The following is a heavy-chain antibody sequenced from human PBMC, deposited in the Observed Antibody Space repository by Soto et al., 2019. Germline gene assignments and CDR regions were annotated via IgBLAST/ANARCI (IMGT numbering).Heavy chain of an antibody. CDR3: GKDKAGVAYAFDI. D-gene: IGHD3-3*01. CDR2: IAIAGDT. CDR1: GFSVSSND. Sequence: GGSLRLSCAASGFSVSSNDMHWVRQATGKGLEWVSGIAIAGDTYYPGSVKGRFTISRDKAKNSLYLQMNSLRAGDTAVYYCGKDKAGVAYAFDIWGQGAMVTVSS. J-gene: IGHJ3*02. V-gene: IGHV3-13*04.